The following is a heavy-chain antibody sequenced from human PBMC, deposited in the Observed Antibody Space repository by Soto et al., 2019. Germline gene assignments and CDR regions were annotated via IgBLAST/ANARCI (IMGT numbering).Heavy chain of an antibody. V-gene: IGHV3-33*01. CDR2: IWYDGSDK. D-gene: IGHD6-13*01. J-gene: IGHJ4*02. Sequence: QVQLVESGGGVVQPGRSLRLSCAASGFTFRSYGMHWVRQAPGKGLEWVASIWYDGSDKYYADSVKGRITVSRDNPKNTLYLQMNSLRAEDTAVYYCARDRYSSSWYAIMEFWGQGTLVTVSS. CDR3: ARDRYSSSWYAIMEF. CDR1: GFTFRSYG.